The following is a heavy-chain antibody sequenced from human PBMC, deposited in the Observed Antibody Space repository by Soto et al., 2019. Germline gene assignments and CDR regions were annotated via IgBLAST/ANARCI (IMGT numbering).Heavy chain of an antibody. Sequence: QVQLQESGPGLVKPSGTLALTCAVSSGSISSAHWWNWVRQPPGKGLEWIGEIYHSGSTNYNPSLKSRVTVSVDKSMNQFSLKLTSVTAADTAVYYCATNSYFSLGVWGPGTTVTVSS. CDR3: ATNSYFSLGV. J-gene: IGHJ6*02. CDR1: SGSISSAHW. V-gene: IGHV4-4*02. CDR2: IYHSGST.